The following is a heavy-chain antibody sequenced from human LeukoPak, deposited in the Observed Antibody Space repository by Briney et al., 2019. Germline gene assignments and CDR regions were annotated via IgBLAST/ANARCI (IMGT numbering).Heavy chain of an antibody. D-gene: IGHD3-22*01. CDR1: GFIFSNYG. CDR3: AKGHGDTSGYYYFDS. Sequence: GGTLRLSCAASGFIFSNYGMSWVRQAPGKGLEWVSAIRGNAGTTYYADSVKGRFTIFRDNFKNMLYLQMNSLRVEDTAVYYCAKGHGDTSGYYYFDSWGQGTLVTVSS. J-gene: IGHJ4*02. V-gene: IGHV3-23*01. CDR2: IRGNAGTT.